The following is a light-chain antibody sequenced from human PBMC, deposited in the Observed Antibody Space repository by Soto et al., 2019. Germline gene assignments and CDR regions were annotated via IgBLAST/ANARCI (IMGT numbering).Light chain of an antibody. CDR2: STS. CDR3: LLFYGGARV. J-gene: IGLJ2*01. Sequence: QTVVTQEPSLTVSPGGTVTLTCASSTGAVTSGYYPNWFQQKPGQAPRPLIYSTSNKHSWTPARFSGSLLGDKAALTLSGVQHEDEAEYYCLLFYGGARVFGGGTKLTVL. V-gene: IGLV7-43*01. CDR1: TGAVTSGYY.